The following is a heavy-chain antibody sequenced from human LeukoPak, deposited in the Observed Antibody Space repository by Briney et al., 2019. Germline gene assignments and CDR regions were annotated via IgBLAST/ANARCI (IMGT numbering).Heavy chain of an antibody. CDR3: ATVTPRVVVVVAATLDYYYYGMDV. V-gene: IGHV1-24*01. CDR1: GYTLTELS. Sequence: ASVKGSCKVSGYTLTELSMHWVRQAPGKGLEWMGGFDPEDGETIYAQKFQGRVTMTEDTSTDTAYMELSSLRSEDTAVYYCATVTPRVVVVVAATLDYYYYGMDVWGQGTTVTVSS. J-gene: IGHJ6*02. D-gene: IGHD2-15*01. CDR2: FDPEDGET.